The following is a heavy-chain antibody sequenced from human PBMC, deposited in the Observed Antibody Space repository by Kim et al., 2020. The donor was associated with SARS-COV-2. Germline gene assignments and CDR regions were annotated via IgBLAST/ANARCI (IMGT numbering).Heavy chain of an antibody. J-gene: IGHJ3*02. Sequence: YAVTVKSRITINPDTSNNQFSRQLNSVTPEDTAVYYCARDGSGSYDAFNIWGQGTMVTVSS. CDR3: ARDGSGSYDAFNI. D-gene: IGHD1-26*01. V-gene: IGHV6-1*01.